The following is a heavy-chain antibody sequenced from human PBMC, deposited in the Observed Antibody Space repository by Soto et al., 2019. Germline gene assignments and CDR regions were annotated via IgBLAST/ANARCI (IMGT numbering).Heavy chain of an antibody. V-gene: IGHV4-30-4*01. D-gene: IGHD5-12*01. CDR3: ARGGEMATTWFDY. CDR1: GGSISSGDYY. CDR2: IYYSGST. Sequence: QVQLQESGPGLVKPSQTLSLTCTVSGGSISSGDYYWSWIRQPPGKGLEWIGYIYYSGSTYYNPSLKSRVTISVDTSKNQVSLKLSSVTAADTAVYYGARGGEMATTWFDYWGQGTLVTVSS. J-gene: IGHJ4*02.